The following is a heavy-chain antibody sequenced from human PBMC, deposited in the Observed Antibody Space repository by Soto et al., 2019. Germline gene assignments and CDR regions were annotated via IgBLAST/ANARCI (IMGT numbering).Heavy chain of an antibody. CDR2: IYYSGST. J-gene: IGHJ4*02. D-gene: IGHD4-17*01. CDR1: GGSISSGGYY. V-gene: IGHV4-31*03. Sequence: QVQLQESGPGLVKPSQTLSLTCTVSGGSISSGGYYWSWIRQHPGKGLEWIGYIYYSGSTYYNPSLKSRVTISVDTSKNQFSLKLSSVTAADTAVYYCARHFYGDYVPRGGFDYWGQGTLVTVSS. CDR3: ARHFYGDYVPRGGFDY.